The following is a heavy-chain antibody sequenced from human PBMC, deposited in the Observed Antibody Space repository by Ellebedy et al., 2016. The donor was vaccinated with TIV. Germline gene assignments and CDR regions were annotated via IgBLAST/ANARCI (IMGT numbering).Heavy chain of an antibody. CDR3: AQSKRIVGAMI. CDR2: IIPIFGTA. Sequence: SVKVSXXASGGTFSSYAISWVRQAPGQGLEWMGGIIPIFGTANYAQKFQGRVTITADKSTSTAYMELSSLRSEDTAVYYCAQSKRIVGAMIWGQGTLVTVSS. V-gene: IGHV1-69*06. D-gene: IGHD1-26*01. CDR1: GGTFSSYA. J-gene: IGHJ4*02.